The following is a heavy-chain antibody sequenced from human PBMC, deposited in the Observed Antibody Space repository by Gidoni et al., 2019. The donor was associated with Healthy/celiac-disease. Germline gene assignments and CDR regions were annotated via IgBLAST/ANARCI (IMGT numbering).Heavy chain of an antibody. CDR2: IYYSGST. CDR3: ARDGAYYYGSGIDY. Sequence: QVQLQESGPGLVKPSPTLSLTCTVSGGSISSGCYYWSWLRPHPGKGLDWIGYIYYSGSTYYNPSLKSRVTISVDTSKNQFSLKLSSVTAADTAVYYCARDGAYYYGSGIDYWGQGTLVTVSS. V-gene: IGHV4-31*03. J-gene: IGHJ4*02. CDR1: GGSISSGCYY. D-gene: IGHD3-10*01.